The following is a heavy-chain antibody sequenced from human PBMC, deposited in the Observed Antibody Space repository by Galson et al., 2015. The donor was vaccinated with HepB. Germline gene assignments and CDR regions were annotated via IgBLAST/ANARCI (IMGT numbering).Heavy chain of an antibody. CDR3: AKDCITMVRGVTSPDY. CDR2: ISYDGSNK. D-gene: IGHD3-10*01. V-gene: IGHV3-30*18. Sequence: SLRLSCAASGFTFSSYGMHWVRQAPGKGLEWVAVISYDGSNKYYADSVKGRFTISRDNSKNTLYLQMNSLRAEDTAVYYCAKDCITMVRGVTSPDYWGQGTLVTVSS. J-gene: IGHJ4*02. CDR1: GFTFSSYG.